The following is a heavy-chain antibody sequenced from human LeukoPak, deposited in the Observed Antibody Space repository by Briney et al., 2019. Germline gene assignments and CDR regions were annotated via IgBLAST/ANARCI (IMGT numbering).Heavy chain of an antibody. CDR2: ISGSGGST. CDR1: GFTFSSYA. CDR3: AKHTIFGVVILPYYFDY. D-gene: IGHD3-3*01. V-gene: IGHV3-23*01. J-gene: IGHJ4*02. Sequence: GGSLRLSCAASGFTFSSYAMSWVRQAPGKGLDWVSAISGSGGSTYYADSVKGRFTISRDNSKNTLYLQMNSLRAEDTAVYYCAKHTIFGVVILPYYFDYWGQGTLVTVSS.